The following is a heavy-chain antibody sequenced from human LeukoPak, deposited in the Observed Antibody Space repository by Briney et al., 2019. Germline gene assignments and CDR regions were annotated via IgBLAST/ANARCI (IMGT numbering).Heavy chain of an antibody. CDR3: ARDRGRYDILTGYSPDAFDI. D-gene: IGHD3-9*01. V-gene: IGHV4-30-4*01. J-gene: IGHJ3*02. Sequence: PSQTLSLTCTVSGGSISSGDYYWSWLRQPPGKGLEWIGYIYYSGSTNYNPSLKSRVTISVDTSKNQFSLKLSSVTAADTAVYYCARDRGRYDILTGYSPDAFDIWGQGTMVTVSS. CDR1: GGSISSGDYY. CDR2: IYYSGST.